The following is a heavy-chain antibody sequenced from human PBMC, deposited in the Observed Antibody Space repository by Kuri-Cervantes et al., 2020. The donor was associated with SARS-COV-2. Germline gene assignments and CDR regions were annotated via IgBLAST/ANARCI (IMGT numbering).Heavy chain of an antibody. CDR1: GGSISSSSYY. CDR3: ARADFRVSYYYYMDV. D-gene: IGHD2/OR15-2a*01. V-gene: IGHV4-39*01. J-gene: IGHJ6*03. CDR2: IYYSGST. Sequence: GSLRLSCTVSGGSISSSSYYWGWIRQPPGKGLEWIGSIYYSGSTYYNPSLKSRVTISVDTSKNQFSLKLSSVTAADTAVYYCARADFRVSYYYYMDVWGKGTTVTVSS.